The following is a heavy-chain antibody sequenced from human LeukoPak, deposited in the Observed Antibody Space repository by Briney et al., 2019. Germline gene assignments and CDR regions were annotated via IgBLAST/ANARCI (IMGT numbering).Heavy chain of an antibody. Sequence: PGGSLRLSCSASGFTFNTYWMSWVRQAPGKGLQWVANVRPDGREQRYVDSVKGRFTISRDNSKNTLYLQMNSLRAEDTAVYYCAKARWELLSIDYWGQGTLVTVSS. V-gene: IGHV3-7*01. J-gene: IGHJ4*02. D-gene: IGHD1-26*01. CDR3: AKARWELLSIDY. CDR2: VRPDGREQ. CDR1: GFTFNTYW.